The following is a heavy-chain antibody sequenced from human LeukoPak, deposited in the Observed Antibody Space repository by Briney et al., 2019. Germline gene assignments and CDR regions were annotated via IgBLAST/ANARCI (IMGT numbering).Heavy chain of an antibody. J-gene: IGHJ3*02. CDR1: GGTFSSYA. V-gene: IGHV1-69*01. D-gene: IGHD4-17*01. CDR3: ARAATTVTTEDAFDI. Sequence: SVKVPCKASGGTFSSYAISWVRQAPGQGLEWMGGIIPIFGTANYAQKFQGRVTITADESTSTAYMELSSLRSEDTAVYYCARAATTVTTEDAFDIWGQGTMVTVSS. CDR2: IIPIFGTA.